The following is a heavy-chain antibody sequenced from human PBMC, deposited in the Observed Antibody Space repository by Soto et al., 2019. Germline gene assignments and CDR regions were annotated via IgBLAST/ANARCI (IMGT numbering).Heavy chain of an antibody. V-gene: IGHV1-18*01. CDR3: AMVDNYVTPTPQDV. J-gene: IGHJ6*02. CDR2: ISPYSGNT. D-gene: IGHD3-16*01. CDR1: GYIFVNYG. Sequence: QVQLVQSGDEVRKPGSSVKVSCKASGYIFVNYGIAWVRPAPGPGLEWMGWISPYSGNTQYASKVQGRLTMTTDTSTRIAYMDLGSLTSDDTGVYYCAMVDNYVTPTPQDVWGQGTTVTV.